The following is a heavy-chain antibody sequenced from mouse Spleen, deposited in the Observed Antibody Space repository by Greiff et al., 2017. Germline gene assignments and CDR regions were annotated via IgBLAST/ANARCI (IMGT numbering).Heavy chain of an antibody. CDR1: GFTFSDYG. D-gene: IGHD2-1*01. CDR3: VVYYGNYVPFAY. V-gene: IGHV5-17*01. J-gene: IGHJ3*01. Sequence: EVKLMESGGGLVKPGGSLKLSCAASGFTFSDYGMHWVRQAPEKGLEWVAYISSGSSTIYYADTVKGRFTISRDNAKNTLFLQMTSLRSEDTAMYYCVVYYGNYVPFAYWGQGTLVTVSA. CDR2: ISSGSSTI.